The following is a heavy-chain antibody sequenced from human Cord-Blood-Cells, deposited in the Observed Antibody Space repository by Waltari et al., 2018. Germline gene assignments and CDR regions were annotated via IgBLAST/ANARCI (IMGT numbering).Heavy chain of an antibody. J-gene: IGHJ3*02. V-gene: IGHV1-69*06. D-gene: IGHD2-21*01. CDR1: GGTFSSNA. CDR3: ASTIVVDAFDI. CDR2: IISILGTA. Sequence: QVQLVQSGAEVKKPGSSVKVSCKASGGTFSSNAISWVRQAPGQGLEWMGGIISILGTANYAQNFQGRVTITADKSTGTADMELSSLRSEDTAVYYCASTIVVDAFDIWGQGTMVTVSS.